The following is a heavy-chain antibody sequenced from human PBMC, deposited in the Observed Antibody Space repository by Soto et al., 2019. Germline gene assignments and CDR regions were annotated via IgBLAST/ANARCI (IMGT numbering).Heavy chain of an antibody. J-gene: IGHJ4*02. V-gene: IGHV3-74*01. CDR1: GFTFSTHW. CDR3: ARVPTGGYDWV. D-gene: IGHD5-12*01. Sequence: EVQLLESGGGLIQPGGSLRLSCAASGFTFSTHWMHWVRQAPGKGLVWVSRINSDGSTTNHVDSVKGRFTISRDNAKNTVYLQMNSLRAEDTAVYYCARVPTGGYDWVWGQGTLVIVSS. CDR2: INSDGSTT.